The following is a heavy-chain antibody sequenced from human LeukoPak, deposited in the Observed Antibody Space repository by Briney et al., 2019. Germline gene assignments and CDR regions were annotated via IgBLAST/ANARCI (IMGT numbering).Heavy chain of an antibody. J-gene: IGHJ3*02. Sequence: GGSLTLYCATSAFTFSRYAMSWVRHAPGKGLEWVSAISGSGGSTYYADSVKGRFTISRDNSKNTLYLQMNSLRAEDTAVYYCAKRMLALDIWGQGTMVTVSS. CDR2: ISGSGGST. V-gene: IGHV3-23*01. CDR3: AKRMLALDI. D-gene: IGHD2-8*01. CDR1: AFTFSRYA.